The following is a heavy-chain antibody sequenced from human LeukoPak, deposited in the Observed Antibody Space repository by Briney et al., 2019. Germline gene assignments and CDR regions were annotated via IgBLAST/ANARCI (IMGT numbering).Heavy chain of an antibody. J-gene: IGHJ3*02. V-gene: IGHV3-30-3*01. CDR3: AREKEQQLADAFDI. CDR1: GFTFSSYA. Sequence: GGSLRLSCAASGFTFSSYAMHWVRQAPGKGLEWVAVISYDGSNKYYADSVKGRFTISRDNSKNTLYLQMNSLRAEDTAVYYCAREKEQQLADAFDIWGQGTMVTVSS. D-gene: IGHD6-13*01. CDR2: ISYDGSNK.